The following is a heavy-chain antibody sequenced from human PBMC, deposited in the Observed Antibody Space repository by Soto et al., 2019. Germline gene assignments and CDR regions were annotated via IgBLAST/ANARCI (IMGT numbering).Heavy chain of an antibody. CDR3: ARSHNYFDSRGYVFDF. CDR2: IYYTGST. CDR1: GYSIISGYY. Sequence: SETLSLTCVVSGYSIISGYYWGWVRQPPGKGLEWIGRIYYTGSTDYNPSLKGRVTISVDTSKNQFSLKLSSVTAADPALYYCARSHNYFDSRGYVFDFWGQGAMVTVSS. V-gene: IGHV4-38-2*01. D-gene: IGHD3-22*01. J-gene: IGHJ3*01.